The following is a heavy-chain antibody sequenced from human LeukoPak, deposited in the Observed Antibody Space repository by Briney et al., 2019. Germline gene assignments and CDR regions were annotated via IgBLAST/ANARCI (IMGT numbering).Heavy chain of an antibody. CDR3: ARVSLANPYYDFWSGYYSGEFDY. D-gene: IGHD3-3*01. CDR1: GGTFSSYT. CDR2: IIPILGIA. V-gene: IGHV1-69*02. Sequence: ASVKVSCKASGGTFSSYTISWVRQAPGQGLEWMGRIIPILGIATYAQKFQGRVTITADKSMGTAYMELSSLRSEDTAVYYCARVSLANPYYDFWSGYYSGEFDYWGQGTLVTVSS. J-gene: IGHJ4*02.